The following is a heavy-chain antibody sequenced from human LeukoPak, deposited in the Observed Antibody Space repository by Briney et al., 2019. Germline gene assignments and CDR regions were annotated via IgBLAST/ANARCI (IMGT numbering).Heavy chain of an antibody. Sequence: ASVKVSCKASGYTSTSYDINWVRQATGQGLEWMGWMNPNSGNTGYAQKFQGRVTITRNTSISTAYVELSSLRSEDTAVYYCARGRRWWELHEAFDIWGQGTMVTVSS. D-gene: IGHD1-26*01. CDR3: ARGRRWWELHEAFDI. V-gene: IGHV1-8*03. CDR1: GYTSTSYD. CDR2: MNPNSGNT. J-gene: IGHJ3*02.